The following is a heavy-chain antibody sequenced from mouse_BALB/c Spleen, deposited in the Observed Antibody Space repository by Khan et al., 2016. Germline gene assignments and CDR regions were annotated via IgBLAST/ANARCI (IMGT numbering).Heavy chain of an antibody. CDR1: GYTFTIYT. Sequence: QVQLQQSGAELARPGASVKMSCKASGYTFTIYTMHWVKQRPGPGLEWIGYINPSSGYTNYNQKFKDKATLTADKSSSTAYMQLSSLTSEDTAVYYCARSRGMGSNYFFDYRGQAPPLTVYS. CDR2: INPSSGYT. V-gene: IGHV1-4*01. D-gene: IGHD2-1*01. CDR3: ARSRGMGSNYFFDY. J-gene: IGHJ2*01.